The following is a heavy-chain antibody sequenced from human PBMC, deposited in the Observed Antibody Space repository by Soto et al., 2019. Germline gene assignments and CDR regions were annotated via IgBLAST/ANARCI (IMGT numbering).Heavy chain of an antibody. CDR1: GGSISSYY. J-gene: IGHJ6*02. V-gene: IGHV4-59*01. D-gene: IGHD3-16*01. Sequence: QVQLQESGPGLVKPSETLSLTCTVSGGSISSYYWNWIRQPPGKGLEWIGYIYYSGSTNYNPSLKXGVTISVDTSKNQFSLKLSSVTAADTAVYYCARDGGTYGMDVWGQGTTVTVSS. CDR2: IYYSGST. CDR3: ARDGGTYGMDV.